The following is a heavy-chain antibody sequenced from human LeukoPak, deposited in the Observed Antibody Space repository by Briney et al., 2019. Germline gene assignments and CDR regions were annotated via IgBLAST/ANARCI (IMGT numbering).Heavy chain of an antibody. CDR3: ARGGGSSWYDI. CDR2: INHSGNT. V-gene: IGHV4-34*01. Sequence: SETLSLTCGVYGGSISGYYWNWIRQSPGKGLEWIGEINHSGNTNYTPSLKSRVTMSVDTSKNQFSLKLSSVTAADTAVYYCARGGGSSWYDIWGQGTLVTVSS. D-gene: IGHD6-13*01. CDR1: GGSISGYY. J-gene: IGHJ4*02.